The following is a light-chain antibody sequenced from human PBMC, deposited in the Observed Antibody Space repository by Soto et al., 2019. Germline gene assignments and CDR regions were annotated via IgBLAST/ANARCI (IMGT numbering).Light chain of an antibody. CDR1: SSDVGAYDY. CDR2: DVS. CDR3: CSYAGTYWV. J-gene: IGLJ3*02. Sequence: QSVLTQPRSVSGSPGQTVTISCVGTSSDVGAYDYVSWYQHHPGKAPRVVIYDVSQRPSGVPVRFSGSKSGTTASLTISGLQAEDEADYYCCSYAGTYWVFGGGTKVTVL. V-gene: IGLV2-11*01.